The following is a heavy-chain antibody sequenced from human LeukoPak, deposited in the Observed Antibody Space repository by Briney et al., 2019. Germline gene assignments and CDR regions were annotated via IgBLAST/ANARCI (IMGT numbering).Heavy chain of an antibody. CDR1: GYTFTNYY. CDR2: IITSGGNT. J-gene: IGHJ4*02. D-gene: IGHD3-10*01. V-gene: IGHV1-46*01. Sequence: ASVKVSCKASGYTFTNYYMHWVRQAPGQGREWMGIIITSGGNTNYAQKFQGRVTMTRDTSTRTVYLELSSLRSEDTAVYYCVREFSGGLFDYWGQGTLVTVSS. CDR3: VREFSGGLFDY.